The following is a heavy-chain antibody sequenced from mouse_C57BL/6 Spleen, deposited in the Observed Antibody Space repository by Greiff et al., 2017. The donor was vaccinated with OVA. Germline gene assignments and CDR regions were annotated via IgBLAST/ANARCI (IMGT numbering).Heavy chain of an antibody. D-gene: IGHD2-4*01. V-gene: IGHV1-82*01. CDR1: GYAFSSSW. J-gene: IGHJ4*01. CDR3: ARNYDYTNDNAMDY. Sequence: VKLVESGPELVKPGASVKISCKASGYAFSSSWMNWVKQRPGKGLEWIGRIYPGDGDTNYNGKFKGKATLTADKSSSTAYMQLSSLTSEDSAVYFCARNYDYTNDNAMDYWGQGTSVTVSS. CDR2: IYPGDGDT.